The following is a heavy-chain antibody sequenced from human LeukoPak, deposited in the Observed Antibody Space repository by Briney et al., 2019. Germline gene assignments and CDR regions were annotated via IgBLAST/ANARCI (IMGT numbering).Heavy chain of an antibody. Sequence: GGSPRLSCAASGFTFSSYSMNWVRQAPGKGLEWVSSISSSSSYIYYADSVKGRFTISRDNAKNSLYLQMNSLRAEDTAVYYCARGDSSSWAGNWFDPWGRGTLVTVSS. D-gene: IGHD6-13*01. V-gene: IGHV3-21*01. CDR3: ARGDSSSWAGNWFDP. J-gene: IGHJ5*02. CDR1: GFTFSSYS. CDR2: ISSSSSYI.